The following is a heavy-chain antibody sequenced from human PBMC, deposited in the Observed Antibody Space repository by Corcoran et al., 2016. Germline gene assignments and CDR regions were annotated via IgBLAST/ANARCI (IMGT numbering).Heavy chain of an antibody. Sequence: QVQLVQSGAEVKKPGSSVKVSCKASGGTFSSYAISWVRQAPGQGLEWMGGIIPIFGTANYAQKFQGRVTITADESTSTAYKELSSLRSEDTAVYYCARASKERYSGSYGVAAYGGQGTLVTVSS. D-gene: IGHD1-26*01. CDR3: ARASKERYSGSYGVAAY. CDR2: IIPIFGTA. CDR1: GGTFSSYA. V-gene: IGHV1-69*01. J-gene: IGHJ4*02.